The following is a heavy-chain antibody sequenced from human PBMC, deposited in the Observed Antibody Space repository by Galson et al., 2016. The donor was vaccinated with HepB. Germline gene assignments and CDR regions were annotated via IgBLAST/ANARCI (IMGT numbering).Heavy chain of an antibody. CDR1: GNSFAGYY. CDR2: INSNRGAT. Sequence: QSGAEVKKPGESLKISCKASGNSFAGYYMHWVRQAPGQGLEWMGWINSNRGATNYAQKFQGRVTMTRDTSNRTVYMELSSLRSDDTAVYYCARDSGLDGMDVWGKGTTVTVSS. J-gene: IGHJ6*04. V-gene: IGHV1-2*02. D-gene: IGHD5-12*01. CDR3: ARDSGLDGMDV.